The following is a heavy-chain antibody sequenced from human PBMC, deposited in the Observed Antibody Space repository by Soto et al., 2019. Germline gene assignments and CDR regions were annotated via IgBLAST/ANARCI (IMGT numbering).Heavy chain of an antibody. CDR1: GFTFRSYG. CDR3: APLRGAEGNFDY. Sequence: QVQLVESGGGVVQPGRSLRLSCAASGFTFRSYGMHWVRQAPGKGLEWVAVISYDGSNKYYADSVKGRFTISRDNSKNTLYLQMNSLRAEDTAVYYCAPLRGAEGNFDYWGQGTLVTVSS. D-gene: IGHD1-26*01. CDR2: ISYDGSNK. V-gene: IGHV3-30*03. J-gene: IGHJ4*02.